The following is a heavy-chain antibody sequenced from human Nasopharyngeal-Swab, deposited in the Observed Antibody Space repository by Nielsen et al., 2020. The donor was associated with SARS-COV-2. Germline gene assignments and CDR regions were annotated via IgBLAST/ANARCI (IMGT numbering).Heavy chain of an antibody. CDR1: GFTFSSYS. V-gene: IGHV3-21*01. D-gene: IGHD1-14*01. CDR3: ARDRGITTPFDY. J-gene: IGHJ4*02. Sequence: GESLKISCAASGFTFSSYSMNWVRQAPGKGLEWVSSISSSSSYIYYADSVKGRFTISRDNAKNSLYLQMNSLRAEDTAVYYCARDRGITTPFDYWGQGTLVTVSS. CDR2: ISSSSSYI.